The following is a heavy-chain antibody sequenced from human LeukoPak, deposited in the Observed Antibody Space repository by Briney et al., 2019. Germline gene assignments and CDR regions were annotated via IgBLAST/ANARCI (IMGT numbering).Heavy chain of an antibody. Sequence: SVKVSCKASGGTFSSYAISWVRQAPGQGLEWMGRIIPILGIANYAQKFQGRVTITADKSTSTAYMELSSLRSEDTAVYYCASSGLYSSSSWYYYYGMDVWGQGTTVTVSS. CDR2: IIPILGIA. CDR1: GGTFSSYA. D-gene: IGHD6-6*01. V-gene: IGHV1-69*04. CDR3: ASSGLYSSSSWYYYYGMDV. J-gene: IGHJ6*02.